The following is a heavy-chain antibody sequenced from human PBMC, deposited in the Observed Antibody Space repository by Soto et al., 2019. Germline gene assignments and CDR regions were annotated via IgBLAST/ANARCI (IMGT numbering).Heavy chain of an antibody. V-gene: IGHV5-10-1*01. CDR2: MDPGGAVT. J-gene: IGHJ3*01. CDR3: ASVGDVSAHHSFDV. CDR1: GYSLTNNG. Sequence: PGESLKICCKGSGYSLTNNGIHGGRQMPGKGLEWMGRMDPGGAVTTYTPSFQGHVTMTGDKSINTAYLQWSSLRASDTAMYYCASVGDVSAHHSFDVWGLGTMATVSS. D-gene: IGHD3-16*01.